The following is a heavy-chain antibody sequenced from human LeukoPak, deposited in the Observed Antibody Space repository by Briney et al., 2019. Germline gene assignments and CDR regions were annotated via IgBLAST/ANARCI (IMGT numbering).Heavy chain of an antibody. CDR1: GLTFSSYW. CDR2: IKQDGSEK. CDR3: VRGGYYYGA. Sequence: GGSLRLSCAASGLTFSSYWMSWVRQAPGKGPEWVANIKQDGSEKNYVDSVKGRFSISRDNAKNSLYLQMNSLRAEDTAVYYCVRGGYYYGAWGQGTLVTVSS. D-gene: IGHD5-18*01. V-gene: IGHV3-7*01. J-gene: IGHJ5*02.